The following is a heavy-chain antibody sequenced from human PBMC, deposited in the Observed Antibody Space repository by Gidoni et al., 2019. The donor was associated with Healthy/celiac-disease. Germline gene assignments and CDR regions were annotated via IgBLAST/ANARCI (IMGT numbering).Heavy chain of an antibody. J-gene: IGHJ5*02. D-gene: IGHD6-13*01. CDR1: GGSFSGYS. V-gene: IGHV4-34*01. CDR2: INHSGST. Sequence: QVQLQQWGAGLLKPSETLSLTCAVYGGSFSGYSWSWIRQPPGKGLEWIGEINHSGSTNYNPSLKSRVTISVDTSKNQFSLKLSSVTAADTAVYYCARGCRRGLGEIAAAGTGGNWFDPWGQGTLVTVSS. CDR3: ARGCRRGLGEIAAAGTGGNWFDP.